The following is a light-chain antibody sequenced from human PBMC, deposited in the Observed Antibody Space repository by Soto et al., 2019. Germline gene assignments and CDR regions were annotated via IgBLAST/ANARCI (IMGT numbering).Light chain of an antibody. CDR3: QQYGDSSWT. J-gene: IGKJ1*01. CDR2: GAS. V-gene: IGKV3-20*01. Sequence: EIVLTQSPGTLSLSPGERATLSCRASQSVSSSYLAWYQQKPGQAPRLLIYGASSRATGVPDRFSGSGSATDFTLTISRLEPEDFAVYYCQQYGDSSWTFGQGTKVDIK. CDR1: QSVSSSY.